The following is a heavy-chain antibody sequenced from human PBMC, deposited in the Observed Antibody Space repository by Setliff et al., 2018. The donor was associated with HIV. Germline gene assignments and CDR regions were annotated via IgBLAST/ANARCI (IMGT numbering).Heavy chain of an antibody. CDR3: AKDSLSQWRWIGYYFDS. V-gene: IGHV3-53*01. D-gene: IGHD3-3*01. J-gene: IGHJ4*02. Sequence: LRLSCAASGFTVSSNYMSWVRQAPGKGLEWVSIIYSGGSTYYADSVKGRFTISRDNSKNTLYLQMSSLRAEDTAFYYCAKDSLSQWRWIGYYFDSWGQGTLVTVSS. CDR1: GFTVSSNY. CDR2: IYSGGST.